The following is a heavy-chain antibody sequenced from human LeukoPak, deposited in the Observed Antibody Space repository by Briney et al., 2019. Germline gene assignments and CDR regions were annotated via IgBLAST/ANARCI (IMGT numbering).Heavy chain of an antibody. CDR2: IDPSDSYT. J-gene: IGHJ4*02. CDR1: GYIFTNYW. Sequence: GESLRISCKGSGYIFTNYWISWVRQMPGKGLEWMGRIDPSDSYTNYSPSFQGHVTISADTSIGTAYLQWSSLKASDTAMYYCVRQVTHIAAAGIDYWGQGTLVTVSS. D-gene: IGHD6-13*01. V-gene: IGHV5-10-1*01. CDR3: VRQVTHIAAAGIDY.